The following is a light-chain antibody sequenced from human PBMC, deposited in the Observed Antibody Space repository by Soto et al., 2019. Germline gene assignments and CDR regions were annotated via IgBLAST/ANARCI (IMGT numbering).Light chain of an antibody. J-gene: IGKJ1*01. CDR1: QSVSSY. CDR2: GAS. Sequence: EIVLTQSPGTLSLSPGERATLSCRASQSVSSYLAWYQRTSGQAPRLLIYGASSRATGIPDRFSGSGSGTDFTLSISRLEPEDFAVYFCQQYGSSPQTFGQGTKVEI. V-gene: IGKV3-20*01. CDR3: QQYGSSPQT.